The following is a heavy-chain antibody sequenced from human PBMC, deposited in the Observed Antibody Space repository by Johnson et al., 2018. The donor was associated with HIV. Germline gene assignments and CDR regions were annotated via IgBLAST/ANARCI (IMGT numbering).Heavy chain of an antibody. CDR2: ISNSGSTI. CDR3: AREMAWEDAFDI. D-gene: IGHD5-24*01. J-gene: IGHJ3*02. V-gene: IGHV3-11*04. Sequence: QVQLVESGGGVVQPGGSLRLSCIVSGFTFNDYYMTWIRQGPGKGLEWVSYISNSGSTIYYADSVKGRFTVSRDNAKTSLFLQMRSLRPEDTAVYFCAREMAWEDAFDIWGQGTMVTVSS. CDR1: GFTFNDYY.